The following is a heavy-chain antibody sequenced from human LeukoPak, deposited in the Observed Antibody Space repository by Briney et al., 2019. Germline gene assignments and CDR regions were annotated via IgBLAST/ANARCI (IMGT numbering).Heavy chain of an antibody. CDR1: GASIITKTYY. D-gene: IGHD3-10*01. Sequence: SETLSLTCTVSGASIITKTYYWAWIRQPPEKGLEWIGTIDYSGGTYYNPSLQSRVNISGDTSKNQFSLRLSSVTAADTAVYFCARIKYYGSGSHYNWFDPWGQGALVTVSS. CDR3: ARIKYYGSGSHYNWFDP. J-gene: IGHJ5*02. V-gene: IGHV4-39*01. CDR2: IDYSGGT.